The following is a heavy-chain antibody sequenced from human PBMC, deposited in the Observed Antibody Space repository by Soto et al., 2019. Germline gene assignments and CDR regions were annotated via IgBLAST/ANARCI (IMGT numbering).Heavy chain of an antibody. Sequence: SETLSLTCPFSDGSISNYYLSLIVQPPGKGLEWIWYFYGSVSANYNPSLKSRVTISVDTSKNQFSLKLSSVTAADTAMYYCAKYDFLAGTHDAFDIWGQGTMVTVSS. J-gene: IGHJ3*02. CDR3: AKYDFLAGTHDAFDI. CDR2: FYGSVSA. D-gene: IGHD6-19*01. CDR1: DGSISNYY. V-gene: IGHV4-59*08.